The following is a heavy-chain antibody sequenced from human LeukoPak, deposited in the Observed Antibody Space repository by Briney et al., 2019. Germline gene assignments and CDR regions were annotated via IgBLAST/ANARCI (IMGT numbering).Heavy chain of an antibody. D-gene: IGHD3-3*01. Sequence: GASVKVSCKASGGTFSSYAISWVRQAPGQGLEWMGGIIPTFGTANYAQKFQGRVTITADESTSTAYMELSSLRSEDTAVYYCARARDFGVVTHNWFDPWGQGTLVTVSS. J-gene: IGHJ5*02. CDR3: ARARDFGVVTHNWFDP. CDR1: GGTFSSYA. V-gene: IGHV1-69*13. CDR2: IIPTFGTA.